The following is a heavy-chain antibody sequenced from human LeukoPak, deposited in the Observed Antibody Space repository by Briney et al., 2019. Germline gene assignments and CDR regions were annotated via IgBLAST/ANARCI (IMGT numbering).Heavy chain of an antibody. D-gene: IGHD5-18*01. J-gene: IGHJ4*02. CDR1: GGSFSGYY. Sequence: PSETLSLTCAVYGGSFSGYYWSWIRQPPGKGLEWIGEINHSGSTNYNPSLKSRVTISVDTSKNQFSLKLSSVTAADTAVYYCARVVGQVYSYGKRVKFDYWGQGTLVTVSS. V-gene: IGHV4-34*01. CDR3: ARVVGQVYSYGKRVKFDY. CDR2: INHSGST.